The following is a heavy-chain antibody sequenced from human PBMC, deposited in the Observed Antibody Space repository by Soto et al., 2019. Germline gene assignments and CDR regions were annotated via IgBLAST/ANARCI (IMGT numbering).Heavy chain of an antibody. CDR2: IYWDDDK. D-gene: IGHD3-3*01. CDR1: GFSLTTSGVG. J-gene: IGHJ4*02. V-gene: IGHV2-5*02. Sequence: QITLNESGPTVVKPAETLTLTYTFSGFSLTTSGVGVCWIRQSPGKAPEWLALIYWDDDKRYSASLKSRLTITKDTSKNQVVLTMASVDPADTATYYCAHRILRTVFGLVTTTAIYFDFWGQGTPVVVSS. CDR3: AHRILRTVFGLVTTTAIYFDF.